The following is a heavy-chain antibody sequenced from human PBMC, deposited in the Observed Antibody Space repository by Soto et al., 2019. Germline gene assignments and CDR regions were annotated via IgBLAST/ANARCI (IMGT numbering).Heavy chain of an antibody. Sequence: QVQLQESGLGLVKPTETLTLTCTVSGASIRSGGYYWSWFRQHPGKALEWIGYIYYSGSTYYNPSLNSRVTSSSDTSENHFSLNLNSVTAADTAVYYWARVTMILVVSHCDLWGRGTLVTVSS. CDR2: IYYSGST. V-gene: IGHV4-31*03. CDR1: GASIRSGGYY. J-gene: IGHJ2*01. CDR3: ARVTMILVVSHCDL. D-gene: IGHD3-22*01.